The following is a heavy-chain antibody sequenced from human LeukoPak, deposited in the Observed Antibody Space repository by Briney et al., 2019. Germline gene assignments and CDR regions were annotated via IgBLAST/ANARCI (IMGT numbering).Heavy chain of an antibody. Sequence: PGGSLRLSCAASGFTFSSYSMNWVRQAPGKGLEWVSAISGSGGSTYYADSVKGRFTISRDNSKNTLYLQMNSLRAEDTAVYYCAKQGPRYCSGGSCYRSPFDYWGQGTLVTVSS. V-gene: IGHV3-23*01. D-gene: IGHD2-15*01. J-gene: IGHJ4*02. CDR1: GFTFSSYS. CDR3: AKQGPRYCSGGSCYRSPFDY. CDR2: ISGSGGST.